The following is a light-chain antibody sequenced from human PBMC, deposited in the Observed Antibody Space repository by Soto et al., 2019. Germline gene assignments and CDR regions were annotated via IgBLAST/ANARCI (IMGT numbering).Light chain of an antibody. CDR3: ETWDSNPHV. V-gene: IGLV4-60*03. Sequence: QPVLTQSSSASASLGSSVKLTFTLSIGHSSYIIAWHQQQPGKAPRYLMKLEGSGSYNKGSGVTDSFSGYSSGADRSLTISSLQSEDEADYYCETWDSNPHVFGTGTKLTVL. J-gene: IGLJ1*01. CDR1: IGHSSYI. CDR2: LEGSGSY.